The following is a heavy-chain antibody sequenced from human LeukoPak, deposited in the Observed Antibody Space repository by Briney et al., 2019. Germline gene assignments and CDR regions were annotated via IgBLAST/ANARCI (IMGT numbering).Heavy chain of an antibody. CDR1: GGSFSGYY. V-gene: IGHV4-34*01. Sequence: SETLSLTCAVSGGSFSGYYWSWTRQSPGKGLDWIGEINHSGSTNYNPILKSRVSMSVDSSKNQFSLKLSSVTAADTAVYYCAREKYSGYDWFDYMDVWGKGTTVTVSS. D-gene: IGHD5-12*01. CDR3: AREKYSGYDWFDYMDV. CDR2: INHSGST. J-gene: IGHJ6*03.